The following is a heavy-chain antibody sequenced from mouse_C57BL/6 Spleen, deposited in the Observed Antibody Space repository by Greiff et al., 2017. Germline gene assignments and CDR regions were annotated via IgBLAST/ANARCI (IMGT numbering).Heavy chain of an antibody. CDR1: GYTFTSYW. J-gene: IGHJ3*01. V-gene: IGHV1-69*01. Sequence: VQLQQPGAELVMPGASVKLSCKASGYTFTSYWMHWVKQRPGQGLEWIGEIDPSDSYTNYNQKFKGKSTLTVDKSSSTAYMQLSSLTSEDSAVYYCARSPSSGYGAYWGQGTLVTVSA. D-gene: IGHD3-2*02. CDR3: ARSPSSGYGAY. CDR2: IDPSDSYT.